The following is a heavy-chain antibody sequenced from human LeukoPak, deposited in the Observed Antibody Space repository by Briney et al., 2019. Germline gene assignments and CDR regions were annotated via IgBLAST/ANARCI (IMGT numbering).Heavy chain of an antibody. D-gene: IGHD1-26*01. J-gene: IGHJ4*02. Sequence: GGSLRLSCAASGFTFSSYAMSWVRQAPGKGLEWVSAISGSGGSTYYADSVKGRFTVSRDNAKNTLYLQMNSLRAEDTAVYYCTRDLGYYDFDCWGQGTLVTVSS. CDR1: GFTFSSYA. CDR3: TRDLGYYDFDC. CDR2: ISGSGGST. V-gene: IGHV3-23*01.